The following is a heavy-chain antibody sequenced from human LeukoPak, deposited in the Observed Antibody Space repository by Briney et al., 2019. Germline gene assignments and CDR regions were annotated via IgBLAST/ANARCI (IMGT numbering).Heavy chain of an antibody. V-gene: IGHV3-53*01. CDR1: GFTVITND. CDR3: ARGVEPLAANTLAY. CDR2: LYSDGNT. J-gene: IGHJ4*02. D-gene: IGHD1-14*01. Sequence: PGGSLRLSCAASGFTVITNDRTWVRQAPGKGLEWVSVLYSDGNTKYAVSVQGRFTISRDNSKNTLYLEMNILSPDDTAVYYCARGVEPLAANTLAYWGQGTLVTVSS.